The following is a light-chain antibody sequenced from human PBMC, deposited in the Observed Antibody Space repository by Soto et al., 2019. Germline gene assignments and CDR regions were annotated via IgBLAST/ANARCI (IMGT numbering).Light chain of an antibody. CDR2: SAS. J-gene: IGKJ5*01. Sequence: EIVLTQSPGTLSLSPGERATLSCRASQSVSSSYLAWYQQKPGQAPRLLIYSASSRATGIPDRFSGSGSGTEFTLTISRLEPEDFAVYYCQQYGSSPPAITFGQGTRLEIK. CDR3: QQYGSSPPAIT. CDR1: QSVSSSY. V-gene: IGKV3-20*01.